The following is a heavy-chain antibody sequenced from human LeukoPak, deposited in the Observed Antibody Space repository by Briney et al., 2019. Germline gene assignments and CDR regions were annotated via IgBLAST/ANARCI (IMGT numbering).Heavy chain of an antibody. Sequence: GESLKISCKGSGYSFTNYWILWVRQMPGKGLEWMGMMYPGDSDTRYSPSFQGQVTISADKSISTAFLQRGSLKASDTAMYYCARQAVPGLLFFDSWGQGTLVTVSS. J-gene: IGHJ4*02. CDR1: GYSFTNYW. CDR3: ARQAVPGLLFFDS. CDR2: MYPGDSDT. V-gene: IGHV5-51*01. D-gene: IGHD3/OR15-3a*01.